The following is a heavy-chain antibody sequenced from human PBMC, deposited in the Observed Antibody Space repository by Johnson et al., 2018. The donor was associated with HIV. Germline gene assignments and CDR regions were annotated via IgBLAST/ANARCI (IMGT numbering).Heavy chain of an antibody. J-gene: IGHJ3*02. V-gene: IGHV3-74*02. CDR2: ISTDGGRT. CDR1: GFTFRNYW. CDR3: AKNGGVGGGSSNGAFDI. Sequence: EVQLVESGGGLVQPGGTLRLSCVVSGFTFRNYWMEWVRQAPGKGLVWVSRISTDGGRTTYADSVKDRFTISRDNAKNTLYLEMNSLRAEDTAVYYCAKNGGVGGGSSNGAFDIWGQGTMVTVSS. D-gene: IGHD2-15*01.